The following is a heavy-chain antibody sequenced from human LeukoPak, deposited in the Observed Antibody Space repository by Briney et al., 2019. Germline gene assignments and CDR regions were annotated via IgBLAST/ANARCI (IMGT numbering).Heavy chain of an antibody. CDR3: ARASSSWPIYYYYYYMDV. CDR2: MNPNSGNT. V-gene: IGHV1-8*01. J-gene: IGHJ6*03. CDR1: GYTFTSYD. D-gene: IGHD6-13*01. Sequence: ASVKVSCKASGYTFTSYDINWVRQATGQGLEWMGWMNPNSGNTGYAQRFQGRVTMTRNTSISTAYMELSSLRSEDTAVYYCARASSSWPIYYYYYYMDVWGKGTTVTISS.